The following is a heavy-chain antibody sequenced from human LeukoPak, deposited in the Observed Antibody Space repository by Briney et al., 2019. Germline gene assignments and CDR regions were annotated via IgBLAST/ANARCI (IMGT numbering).Heavy chain of an antibody. Sequence: ASVKVSCNASGYPFTTYGISWVRQAPGQGLEWMRWISAYNGNTNYAQKLQGRVTVTTDTSTSTAYMELRSLRSDDTAVYYCARDQCSSTSCYHYNWFDPWGQGTLVTVSS. CDR3: ARDQCSSTSCYHYNWFDP. J-gene: IGHJ5*02. V-gene: IGHV1-18*01. CDR2: ISAYNGNT. CDR1: GYPFTTYG. D-gene: IGHD2-2*01.